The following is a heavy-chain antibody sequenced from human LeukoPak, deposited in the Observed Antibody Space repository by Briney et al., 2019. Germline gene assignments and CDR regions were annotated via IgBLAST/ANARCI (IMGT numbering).Heavy chain of an antibody. J-gene: IGHJ4*02. D-gene: IGHD2-15*01. V-gene: IGHV1-46*01. CDR3: AREGYCSGGSCYHFDY. CDR1: GYTFTSYY. Sequence: ASVKVSCKASGYTFTSYYMHWVRQAPGQGLEWMGIINPSGGSTSYAQKFQGRVTMTRDTSTSTVYMELSRLRSDDTAVYYCAREGYCSGGSCYHFDYWGQGTLVTVSS. CDR2: INPSGGST.